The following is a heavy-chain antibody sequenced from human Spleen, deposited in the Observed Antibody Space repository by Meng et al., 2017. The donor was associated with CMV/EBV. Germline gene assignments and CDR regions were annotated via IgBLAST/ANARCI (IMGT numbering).Heavy chain of an antibody. CDR1: GGSTSSSDYY. D-gene: IGHD4-11*01. CDR3: ARANEAVSTGAFDY. J-gene: IGHJ4*02. CDR2: IHYSGNT. Sequence: SETLSLTCTVSGGSTSSSDYYWGWIRQPPGKGLEWIGSIHYSGNTYYNPSLESRVTISVDSSKNQFSLKLSSVTAADTAVFYCARANEAVSTGAFDYWGQGKVVTVYS. V-gene: IGHV4-39*07.